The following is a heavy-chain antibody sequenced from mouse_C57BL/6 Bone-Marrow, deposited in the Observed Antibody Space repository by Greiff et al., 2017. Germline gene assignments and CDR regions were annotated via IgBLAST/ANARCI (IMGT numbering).Heavy chain of an antibody. CDR2: IYPRSGNT. D-gene: IGHD1-1*01. CDR3: ARWGYCGSSLGFAY. CDR1: GYTFTSSG. J-gene: IGHJ3*01. Sequence: VKLQESGAELARPGASVKLSCKASGYTFTSSGISWVKQRTGQGLEWIGEIYPRSGNTYYNEKFKGKATLTADKSSSTAYMELRSLTSEDSAVYFCARWGYCGSSLGFAYWGQGTLVTVSA. V-gene: IGHV1-81*01.